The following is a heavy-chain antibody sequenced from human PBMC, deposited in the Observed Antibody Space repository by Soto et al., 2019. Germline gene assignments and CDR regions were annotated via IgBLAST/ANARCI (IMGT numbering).Heavy chain of an antibody. CDR2: IYYSGST. CDR1: GGSISSGDYY. D-gene: IGHD6-19*01. J-gene: IGHJ4*02. CDR3: SREVGVAGRGY. V-gene: IGHV4-30-4*01. Sequence: SETLSLTCTVSGGSISSGDYYWSWIRQPPGKGLEWIGYIYYSGSTYYNPSLKSRVTISVDTSKNQFSLKLSSVTAADTAVYYCSREVGVAGRGYWGQGXLVTVSS.